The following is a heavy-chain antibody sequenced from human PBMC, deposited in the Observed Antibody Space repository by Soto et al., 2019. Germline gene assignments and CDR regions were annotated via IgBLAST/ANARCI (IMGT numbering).Heavy chain of an antibody. V-gene: IGHV3-23*01. CDR2: ISSSGGTT. Sequence: GGSLRLSCAASGFTFRSYAMIWVRQAPGKGLEWVSIISSSGGTTVYADSVKGRFTISRDNPKDTLYLQMNSLRAEDTAVYYCAKRLSLGSGSALNKFDSWGQGTLVTVSS. D-gene: IGHD3-10*01. J-gene: IGHJ4*02. CDR3: AKRLSLGSGSALNKFDS. CDR1: GFTFRSYA.